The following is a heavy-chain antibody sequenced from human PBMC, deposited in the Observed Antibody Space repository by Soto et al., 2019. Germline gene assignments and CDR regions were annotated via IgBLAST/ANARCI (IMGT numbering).Heavy chain of an antibody. CDR2: ISSGSNTI. D-gene: IGHD3-16*01. Sequence: GGSLRLSCAASGFTFNIFNMNWVRQAPGKGLEWISYISSGSNTIYYADSVEGRFTISRDNAQNSLYLRMHSLRVEDTALYYCTIDLGALGDDCWGQGTLVTVSS. CDR3: TIDLGALGDDC. CDR1: GFTFNIFN. V-gene: IGHV3-48*01. J-gene: IGHJ4*02.